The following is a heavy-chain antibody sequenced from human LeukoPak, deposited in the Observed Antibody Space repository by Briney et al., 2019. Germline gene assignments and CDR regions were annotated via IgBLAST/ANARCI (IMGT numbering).Heavy chain of an antibody. D-gene: IGHD6-13*01. CDR2: INHSGST. J-gene: IGHJ6*03. Sequence: SETLSLTCTVSGYSISSGYYWGWIRQPPGKGLEWIGEINHSGSTNYNPSLKSRVTISVDTSKNQFSLKLSSVTAADTAVYYCARGFLYSSYYYYYYMDVWGKGTTVTVSS. CDR1: GYSISSGYY. CDR3: ARGFLYSSYYYYYYMDV. V-gene: IGHV4-38-2*02.